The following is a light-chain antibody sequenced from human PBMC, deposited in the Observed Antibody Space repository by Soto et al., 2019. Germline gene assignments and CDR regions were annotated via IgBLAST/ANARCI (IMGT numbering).Light chain of an antibody. CDR1: QSVSSSY. CDR3: QQYGSSPYT. CDR2: GAS. Sequence: EIVLTQSPGTLPLSPGDIATLSCSASQSVSSSYLAWYQQKPGLAPRLLIFGASSRATGIPDRFSGSGSGTDFTLTISRLEPEDFAVYYCQQYGSSPYTFGQGTKLEIK. V-gene: IGKV3-20*01. J-gene: IGKJ2*01.